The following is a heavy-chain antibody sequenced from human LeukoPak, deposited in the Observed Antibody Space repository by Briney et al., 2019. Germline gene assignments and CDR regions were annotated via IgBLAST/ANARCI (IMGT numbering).Heavy chain of an antibody. CDR1: GGSFSGYY. J-gene: IGHJ4*02. CDR2: INHSGST. Sequence: SETLSLTCAVYGGSFSGYYWSWIRQPPGKGLEWIGEINHSGSTNYNPSLKSRVTISVDTSKNQFSLKLSSVTAADTAVYYCARGGYSYGIRFDYWGQGTLVTVPS. V-gene: IGHV4-34*01. CDR3: ARGGYSYGIRFDY. D-gene: IGHD5-18*01.